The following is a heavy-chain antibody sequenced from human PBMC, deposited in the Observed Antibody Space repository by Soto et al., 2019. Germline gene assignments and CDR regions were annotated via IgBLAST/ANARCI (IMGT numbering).Heavy chain of an antibody. CDR1: GFIFSEQG. D-gene: IGHD1-26*01. V-gene: IGHV3-33*01. CDR2: MWPDGSGE. Sequence: QVQLVESGGGVVQPGRSLRLSCATSGFIFSEQGIHWVRQAPGKGLEWVAFMWPDGSGEVYVDSVRGRFKISRDNVKNMVFLQMDSLRAEDTAVYYCVRDGEIGAWNFDYWGQGTLVTVSS. J-gene: IGHJ4*02. CDR3: VRDGEIGAWNFDY.